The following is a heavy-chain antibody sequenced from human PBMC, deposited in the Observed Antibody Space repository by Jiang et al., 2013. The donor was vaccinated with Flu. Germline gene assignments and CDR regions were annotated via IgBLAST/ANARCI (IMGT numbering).Heavy chain of an antibody. J-gene: IGHJ4*02. CDR1: SGSTRSGSYY. D-gene: IGHD3-22*01. CDR3: ARSYYDSSNFPTAFDY. CDR2: IYFTGTT. Sequence: GPGLVKPSETLSLTCTVSSGSTRSGSYYWGWIRQPPGKGLEWIGSIYFTGTTHWNPSLKSRVTISIDTSKNQFSLKLNSVTAADTAVYYCARSYYDSSNFPTAFDYWGQGTLVTVSS. V-gene: IGHV4-39*07.